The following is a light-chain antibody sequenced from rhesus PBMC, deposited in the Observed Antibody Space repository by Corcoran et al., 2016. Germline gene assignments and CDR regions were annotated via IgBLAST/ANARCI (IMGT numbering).Light chain of an antibody. J-gene: IGKJ2*01. CDR3: LQYNNWNS. CDR1: QSVSSY. Sequence: EIVMTQSLATLSLSTGERATLSCRASQSVSSYVAWYQQKPEQAPRLLSYGASSRATGIPNRFRGSVSGTDFTLIISSLEPEDVGVYYYLQYNNWNSFGQGTKVGIK. CDR2: GAS. V-gene: IGKV3S9*01.